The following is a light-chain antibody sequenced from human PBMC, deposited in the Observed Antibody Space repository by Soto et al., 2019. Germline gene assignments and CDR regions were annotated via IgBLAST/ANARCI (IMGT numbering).Light chain of an antibody. CDR3: SSYTTSTSFIL. J-gene: IGLJ2*01. V-gene: IGLV2-14*01. CDR2: EVS. CDR1: SSDIGNYDF. Sequence: ALTQPASVSGSPGQSITISCTGTSSDIGNYDFVSWYQQVPGTAPKAMIYEVSSRPSGVSNRFSVSKSGNTASLTISGLQAEDEAYYYCSSYTTSTSFILFGGGTKVTVL.